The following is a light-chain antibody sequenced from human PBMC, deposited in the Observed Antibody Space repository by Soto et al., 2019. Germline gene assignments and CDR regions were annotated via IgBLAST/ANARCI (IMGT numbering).Light chain of an antibody. J-gene: IGKJ1*01. Sequence: AIRMTQSPSSLSASTGDRVTITCRANQGICSYLALEQQKPGKAPKLLIYKSSTLKSGVPSRFSGSGSGTEFTLTISSLQPDDFATYYCQHYNSYSEAFGQGTKVDIK. CDR1: QGICSY. V-gene: IGKV1-8*01. CDR3: QHYNSYSEA. CDR2: KSS.